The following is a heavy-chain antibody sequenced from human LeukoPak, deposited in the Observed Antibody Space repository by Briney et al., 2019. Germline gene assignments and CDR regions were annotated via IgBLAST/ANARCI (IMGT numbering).Heavy chain of an antibody. J-gene: IGHJ4*02. CDR3: ARDYYDSSGAPY. CDR1: GYSISSGYY. Sequence: SETLSLTCTVSGYSISSGYYWGWIRQPPGKGLEWIGSIYHSGSTYYNPSLKSRVTISVDTSKNQFSLNLRSVTAADTAVYYCARDYYDSSGAPYWGQGTLVIVSS. CDR2: IYHSGST. D-gene: IGHD3-22*01. V-gene: IGHV4-38-2*02.